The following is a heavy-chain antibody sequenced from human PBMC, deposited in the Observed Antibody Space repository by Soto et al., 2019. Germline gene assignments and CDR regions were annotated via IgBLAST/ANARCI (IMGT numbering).Heavy chain of an antibody. J-gene: IGHJ4*02. Sequence: PGESLKLSCKGSGYYFPSYWICWVRQMPGKGLEWMGIFYPGDSDTRYSPSFQGQVTISADRSISTAYLQWSSLKPSDTAMYYCARQGNGAEGFDYWGQGTLVTVSS. D-gene: IGHD4-17*01. CDR2: FYPGDSDT. CDR3: ARQGNGAEGFDY. CDR1: GYYFPSYW. V-gene: IGHV5-51*01.